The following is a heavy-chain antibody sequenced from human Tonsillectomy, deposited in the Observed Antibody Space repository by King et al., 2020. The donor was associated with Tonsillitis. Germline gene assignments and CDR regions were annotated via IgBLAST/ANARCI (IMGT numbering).Heavy chain of an antibody. Sequence: VQLVESGGGLVKPGGSLRLSCAASGFTFSNFSMNWVRQAPGKGLEWVSSLSLSGSYIYYADSLKGRFTISRDNAKNSLSLQMNSLRADDTAVYYCARGDRSSSGAFDIWGQGTLVTASS. CDR3: ARGDRSSSGAFDI. J-gene: IGHJ3*02. CDR2: LSLSGSYI. CDR1: GFTFSNFS. D-gene: IGHD6-6*01. V-gene: IGHV3-21*01.